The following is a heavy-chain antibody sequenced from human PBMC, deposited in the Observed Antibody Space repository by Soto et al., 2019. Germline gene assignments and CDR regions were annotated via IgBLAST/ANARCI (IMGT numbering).Heavy chain of an antibody. D-gene: IGHD1-26*01. Sequence: GGSLRLSCAASGFTFSSYSMNWVRQAPGKGLEWVSSISSSSSYIYYADSVNGRFTISRDNAKNSLYLQMNSLRAEDTAVYYCARVQGYSGSYYDAFDIWGQGTMVTVSS. CDR2: ISSSSSYI. V-gene: IGHV3-21*01. CDR1: GFTFSSYS. CDR3: ARVQGYSGSYYDAFDI. J-gene: IGHJ3*02.